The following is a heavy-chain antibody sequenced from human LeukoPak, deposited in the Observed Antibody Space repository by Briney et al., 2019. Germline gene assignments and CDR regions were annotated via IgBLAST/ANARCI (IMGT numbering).Heavy chain of an antibody. J-gene: IGHJ3*02. CDR1: GFTFSSHG. V-gene: IGHV3-33*06. D-gene: IGHD6-6*01. CDR2: IWYDGSKK. CDR3: AKDSRIAARSGAFDI. Sequence: GGSLRLSCAASGFTFSSHGIHWVRQAPGKGLEWVAIIWYDGSKKYYADSVKGRFTISRDNSKNTLYLQMNSLRVDDTAVYYCAKDSRIAARSGAFDIWGQGTMVTVSS.